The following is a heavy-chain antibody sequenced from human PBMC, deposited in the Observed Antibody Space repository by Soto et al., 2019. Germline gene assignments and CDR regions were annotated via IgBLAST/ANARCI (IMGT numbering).Heavy chain of an antibody. D-gene: IGHD3-22*01. Sequence: GESLKISCKRSGYSFTSYYIVRVRQMRGKDLEWMGIIYPGDSDTRYSPSFQGQVTISADKSISTAYLQWSSLKASDTAMYYCERPYYYDSSGSPGSYYFDYWCQGTLVEVFS. J-gene: IGHJ4*02. V-gene: IGHV5-51*01. CDR2: IYPGDSDT. CDR3: ERPYYYDSSGSPGSYYFDY. CDR1: GYSFTSYY.